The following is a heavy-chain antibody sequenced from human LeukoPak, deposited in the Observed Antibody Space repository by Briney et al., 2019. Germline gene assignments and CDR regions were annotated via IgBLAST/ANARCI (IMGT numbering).Heavy chain of an antibody. CDR1: GCTFTGYY. D-gene: IGHD3-22*01. V-gene: IGHV1-2*02. CDR3: ARDRRHNYYDSSGTEYYFDY. Sequence: EASVKVSCKASGCTFTGYYMHWVRQAPGQGLEWMGWINPNSGGTNYAQKFQGRVTMTRDISTSTVYMELSSLKSEDTAVYYCARDRRHNYYDSSGTEYYFDYWGQGTLVTVSS. CDR2: INPNSGGT. J-gene: IGHJ4*02.